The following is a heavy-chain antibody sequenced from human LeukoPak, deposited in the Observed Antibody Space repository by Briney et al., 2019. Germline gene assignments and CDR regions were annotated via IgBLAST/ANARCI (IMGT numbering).Heavy chain of an antibody. CDR3: AKDESTGGFAPGYFYGMGV. CDR2: ISWSGTTT. D-gene: IGHD3-16*01. CDR1: GFRFDDYG. Sequence: GGSLRLSCVVSGFRFDDYGMHWVRQAPGKGLGWVSGISWSGTTTGYADSVKGRFTIYRDSAKNSLYLQMDSLRVEDTALYYCAKDESTGGFAPGYFYGMGVWGQGTTVTVSS. J-gene: IGHJ6*02. V-gene: IGHV3-9*01.